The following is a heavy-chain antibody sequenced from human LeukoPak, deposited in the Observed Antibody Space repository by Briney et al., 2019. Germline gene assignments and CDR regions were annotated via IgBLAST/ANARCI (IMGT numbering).Heavy chain of an antibody. D-gene: IGHD6-19*01. CDR1: GGTFSSYA. Sequence: ASVKVSCKASGGTFSSYAISWVRQAPGQGLEWMGGIIPIFGTANYAQKFQGRVTITTDESTSTAYMELSSLRSEDTAVYYCARGAVAGTRGVYYYYYMDVWGKGNTVTVSS. V-gene: IGHV1-69*05. J-gene: IGHJ6*03. CDR2: IIPIFGTA. CDR3: ARGAVAGTRGVYYYYYMDV.